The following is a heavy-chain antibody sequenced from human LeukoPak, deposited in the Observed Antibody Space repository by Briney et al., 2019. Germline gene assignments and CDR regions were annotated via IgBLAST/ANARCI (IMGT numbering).Heavy chain of an antibody. D-gene: IGHD2-2*01. J-gene: IGHJ4*02. CDR1: GFTFSSYA. CDR2: ISYDGSNK. CDR3: AKDSHRDCSSTSCPIDY. V-gene: IGHV3-30*04. Sequence: GGSLRLSCAASGFTFSSYAMHWVRQAPGKGLEWVAVISYDGSNKYYADSVKGRFTISRDNSKNTLYLQMNSLRAEDTAVYYCAKDSHRDCSSTSCPIDYWGQGTLVTVSS.